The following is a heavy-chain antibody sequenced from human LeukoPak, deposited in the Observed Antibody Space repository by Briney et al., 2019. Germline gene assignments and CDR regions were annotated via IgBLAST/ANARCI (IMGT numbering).Heavy chain of an antibody. V-gene: IGHV1-69*05. CDR3: ARGLYCGGDCYLY. CDR1: GGTFSSYA. J-gene: IGHJ4*02. D-gene: IGHD2-21*02. CDR2: IIPIFGTA. Sequence: SVKVSCKASGGTFSSYAISWVRQAPGQGLEWMGGIIPIFGTANYAQKFQGRVTITTDESTSTAYMELSSLRSEDTAVYYCARGLYCGGDCYLYWGQGTLVTVFS.